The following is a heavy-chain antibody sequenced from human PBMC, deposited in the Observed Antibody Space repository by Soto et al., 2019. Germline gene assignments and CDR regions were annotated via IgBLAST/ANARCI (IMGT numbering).Heavy chain of an antibody. J-gene: IGHJ5*02. CDR3: ARDLTISSTHGQLDP. D-gene: IGHD1-1*01. V-gene: IGHV4-59*01. CDR2: IHYTGST. CDR1: AGSMSRYY. Sequence: XGTRGLTCTVSAGSMSRYYWTWFRQLAGKGLEWIGNIHYTGSTNYNPSRKSRVTILLGTSTSQFSLKVSSVTAADTAVYNCARDLTISSTHGQLDPWGHGTLVTSP.